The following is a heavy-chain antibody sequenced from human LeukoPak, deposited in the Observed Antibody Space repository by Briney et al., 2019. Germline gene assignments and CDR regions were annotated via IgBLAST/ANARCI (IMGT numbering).Heavy chain of an antibody. CDR3: ATNPSAYYFDY. V-gene: IGHV4-39*01. Sequence: PSETLYLTCTVSGGSISSSSYYWGWIRQPPGKGLEWIGSIYYSGSTYYNPSLKSRVTISVDTSKNQFSLKLSSVTAADTAVYYCATNPSAYYFDYWGQGTLVTVSS. CDR1: GGSISSSSYY. CDR2: IYYSGST. J-gene: IGHJ4*02.